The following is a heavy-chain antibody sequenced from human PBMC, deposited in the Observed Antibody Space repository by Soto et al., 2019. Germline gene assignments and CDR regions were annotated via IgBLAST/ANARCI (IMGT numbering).Heavy chain of an antibody. CDR3: ARDSGYSYGYEMQFDY. CDR2: ISSSSSTI. D-gene: IGHD5-18*01. J-gene: IGHJ4*02. V-gene: IGHV3-48*02. Sequence: GGSLRLSCAASGFTFSSYSMNWVRQAPGKGLEWVSYISSSSSTIYYADSVKGRFTISRDNAKNSLYLQMNSLRDEDTAVYYCARDSGYSYGYEMQFDYWGQGTLVTVSS. CDR1: GFTFSSYS.